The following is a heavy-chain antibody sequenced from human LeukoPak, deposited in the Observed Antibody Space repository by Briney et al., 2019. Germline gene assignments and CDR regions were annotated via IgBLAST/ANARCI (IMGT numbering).Heavy chain of an antibody. CDR2: IYPGDSDT. CDR3: ARGGYCSGGSCPPRSFDY. Sequence: GESLKISCKGSGYSFTSYWIGWVRQMPGKGLEWMGIIYPGDSDTRYSPSFQGQVTISADKSISTAYLQWSSLKASDTAMYYCARGGYCSGGSCPPRSFDYWGQGTPVTVSS. J-gene: IGHJ4*02. D-gene: IGHD2-15*01. CDR1: GYSFTSYW. V-gene: IGHV5-51*01.